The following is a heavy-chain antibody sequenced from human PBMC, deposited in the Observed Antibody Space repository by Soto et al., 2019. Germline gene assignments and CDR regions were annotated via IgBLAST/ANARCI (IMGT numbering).Heavy chain of an antibody. CDR3: ARQRIEAAFDAFDL. D-gene: IGHD6-13*01. Sequence: EVQLVQSGAEVKKPGESLKISCKGAGYSFTTYRIGWLRQMPGKGLEWMGIIYPGDSETRYSPSFQGQVTISADKSNTPAYLQWSGLKASDTSMYYCARQRIEAAFDAFDLWGQGTLVTVSS. CDR1: GYSFTTYR. V-gene: IGHV5-51*01. J-gene: IGHJ3*01. CDR2: IYPGDSET.